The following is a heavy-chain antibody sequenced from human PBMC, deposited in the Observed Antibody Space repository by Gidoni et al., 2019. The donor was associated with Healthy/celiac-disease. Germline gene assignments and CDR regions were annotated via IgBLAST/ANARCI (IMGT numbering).Heavy chain of an antibody. CDR1: GYSISSGYY. CDR2: IYHSGST. J-gene: IGHJ4*02. V-gene: IGHV4-38-2*02. Sequence: QVQLQASGPGPVKPSAPLSLTCPVSGYSISSGYYWGWIRQPPGKGREWIGSIYHSGSTYYNPSLKSRVTISVDTSKNQFSLKLSSVTAADTAVYYCARDGGGYNVWGQGTLVTVSS. CDR3: ARDGGGYNV. D-gene: IGHD5-12*01.